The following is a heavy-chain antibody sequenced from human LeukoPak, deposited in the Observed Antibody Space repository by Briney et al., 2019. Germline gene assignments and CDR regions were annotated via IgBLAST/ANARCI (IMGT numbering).Heavy chain of an antibody. J-gene: IGHJ4*02. CDR3: ARGRVRSTRVDVDY. Sequence: GESLKISCKTSGYDFTKYWIGWVRQMPGKGLEWMGIIYPGDSDTRYRSSFEGQVTISADESIGTAYLQWTSLTASDSAMYYCARGRVRSTRVDVDYWGQGTLITVSS. V-gene: IGHV5-51*01. D-gene: IGHD2/OR15-2a*01. CDR1: GYDFTKYW. CDR2: IYPGDSDT.